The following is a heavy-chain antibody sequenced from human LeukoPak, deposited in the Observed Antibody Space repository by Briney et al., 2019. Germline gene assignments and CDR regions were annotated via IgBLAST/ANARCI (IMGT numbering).Heavy chain of an antibody. CDR2: IWYDGSNK. V-gene: IGHV3-33*08. CDR1: GFTFSNAW. CDR3: APTRGSSSWPFDY. Sequence: GGSLRLSCAASGFTFSNAWMSWVRQAPGKGLEWVAVIWYDGSNKYYADSVKGRFTISRDNSKNTLYLQMNSLRAEDTAVYYCAPTRGSSSWPFDYWGQGTLVTVSS. J-gene: IGHJ4*02. D-gene: IGHD6-13*01.